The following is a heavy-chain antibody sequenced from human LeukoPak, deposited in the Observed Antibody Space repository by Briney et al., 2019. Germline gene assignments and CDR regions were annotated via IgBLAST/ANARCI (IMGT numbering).Heavy chain of an antibody. J-gene: IGHJ4*02. D-gene: IGHD6-13*01. CDR3: ASNGIAAAGPPDY. V-gene: IGHV1-69*04. CDR2: IIPILGIE. CDR1: GGTFSSYA. Sequence: GASVKVSCKASGGTFSSYAISWVRQAPGQGLEWMGRIIPILGIENYAQKFQGRVTITADKSTSTAYMEPSSLRSEDTAVYYCASNGIAAAGPPDYWGQGTLVTVSS.